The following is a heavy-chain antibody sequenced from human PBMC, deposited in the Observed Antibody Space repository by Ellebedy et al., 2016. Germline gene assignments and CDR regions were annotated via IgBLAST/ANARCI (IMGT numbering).Heavy chain of an antibody. D-gene: IGHD2-21*01. CDR2: IYSGGST. V-gene: IGHV3-53*01. CDR3: ARYCGEH. J-gene: IGHJ4*02. CDR1: GFIVSNNY. Sequence: GGSLRLXXAASGFIVSNNYMRWFRQAPGKGLEWVSLIYSGGSTNYADSVKGRFTISRDNAKNSLYLQMNSLTADDTAVYYCARYCGEHWGQGTLVTVSS.